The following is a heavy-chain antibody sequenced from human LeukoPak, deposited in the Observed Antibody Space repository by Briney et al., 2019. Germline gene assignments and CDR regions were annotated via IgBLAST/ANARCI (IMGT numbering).Heavy chain of an antibody. J-gene: IGHJ5*02. D-gene: IGHD3-10*01. CDR1: GGSISSDNYQ. Sequence: PSETLSLTCTVTGGSISSDNYQWSWIRQPPGKGLEWIGYINYSGSSYYNPSLKSRVTISVDTSKNHFSLRLSSVTAADTAVYYCARYGSGSTWFDPWGQGTLVTVSS. CDR3: ARYGSGSTWFDP. CDR2: INYSGSS. V-gene: IGHV4-30-4*01.